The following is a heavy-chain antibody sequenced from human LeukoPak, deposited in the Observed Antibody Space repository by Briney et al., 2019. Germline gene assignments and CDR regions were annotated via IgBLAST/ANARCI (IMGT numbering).Heavy chain of an antibody. CDR3: ARQYCGSSRAVDP. J-gene: IGHJ5*02. V-gene: IGHV4-39*01. CDR1: GGSISSTSYY. CDR2: IYYSGST. Sequence: SETLSLTCTVPGGSISSTSYYWGWIRQPPGKGLEWIGSIYYSGSTYYNPSLKSRVTISVDTSKNQFSLKLSSVTAADTAVYYCARQYCGSSRAVDPWGQGTLVTVSS. D-gene: IGHD6-6*01.